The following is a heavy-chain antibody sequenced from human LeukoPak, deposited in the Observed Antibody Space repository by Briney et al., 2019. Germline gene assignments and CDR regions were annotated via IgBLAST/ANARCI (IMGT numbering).Heavy chain of an antibody. Sequence: PGGSLRLSCAASGFTFDDYGMSWVRQAPGKGLEWVSGINWNGGSTGYADSVKGRFTISRDNAKNSLYLQMNSLRAEDTALYHCARAESWGCSSTSCYPSGAFDIWGQGTMVTVSS. CDR2: INWNGGST. V-gene: IGHV3-20*01. D-gene: IGHD2-2*01. CDR3: ARAESWGCSSTSCYPSGAFDI. J-gene: IGHJ3*02. CDR1: GFTFDDYG.